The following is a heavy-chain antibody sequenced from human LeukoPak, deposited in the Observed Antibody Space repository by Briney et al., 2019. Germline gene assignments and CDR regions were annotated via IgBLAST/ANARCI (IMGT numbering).Heavy chain of an antibody. Sequence: GAPVKVSCKASGYTFTNYYMHWVRQAPGQGLEWMGILNHSGGSKSYAQKFQGRVTMIRDTSTSMVYMELSTLRSEDTGVYYCARSHRPVEMATPGPRWEALGYWGQGTLVTVSS. CDR3: ARSHRPVEMATPGPRWEALGY. CDR2: LNHSGGSK. V-gene: IGHV1-46*01. D-gene: IGHD5-24*01. J-gene: IGHJ4*02. CDR1: GYTFTNYY.